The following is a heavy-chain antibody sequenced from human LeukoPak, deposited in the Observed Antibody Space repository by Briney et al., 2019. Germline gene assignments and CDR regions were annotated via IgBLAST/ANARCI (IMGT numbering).Heavy chain of an antibody. Sequence: ASVKVSCKASGGTFSSYAISWVRQPPGQGLEWMGGIIPIFGTANYAQKFQGRVTITADESTSTAYMELSSLRSEDTAVYYCAWTYYYDSSGPRPLDYWGQGTLVTVSS. CDR1: GGTFSSYA. J-gene: IGHJ4*02. D-gene: IGHD3-22*01. CDR2: IIPIFGTA. CDR3: AWTYYYDSSGPRPLDY. V-gene: IGHV1-69*13.